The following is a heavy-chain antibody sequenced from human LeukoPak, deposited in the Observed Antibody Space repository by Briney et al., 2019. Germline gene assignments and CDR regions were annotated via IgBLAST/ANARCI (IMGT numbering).Heavy chain of an antibody. Sequence: SETLSLTCTVSAGSISSGDYYWSWIRQPPGKGLEWIGYIYYTGSTYYNPSLKSRVTISVDTSKNQFSLKLSSVTAADTAVYYCARRRRIDSRRLDYWGQGTLVTVSS. V-gene: IGHV4-30-4*01. CDR2: IYYTGST. CDR1: AGSISSGDYY. D-gene: IGHD1-14*01. J-gene: IGHJ4*02. CDR3: ARRRRIDSRRLDY.